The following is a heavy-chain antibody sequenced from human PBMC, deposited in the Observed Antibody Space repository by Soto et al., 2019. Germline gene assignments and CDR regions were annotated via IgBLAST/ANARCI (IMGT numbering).Heavy chain of an antibody. J-gene: IGHJ3*02. CDR1: GGTFSSYT. V-gene: IGHV1-69*02. D-gene: IGHD2-15*01. CDR2: IIPILGIA. CDR3: ARGEDSDAFDI. Sequence: ASVKVSCKASGGTFSSYTISWVRQAPGQGLEWMGRIIPILGIANYAQKFQGRVTITADKSTSTAYMELSSLRSEDTAVYYCARGEDSDAFDIWGQGTMVTVSS.